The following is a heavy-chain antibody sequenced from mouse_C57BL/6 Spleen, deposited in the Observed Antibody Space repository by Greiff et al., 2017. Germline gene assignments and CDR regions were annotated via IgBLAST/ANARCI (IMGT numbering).Heavy chain of an antibody. Sequence: QVQLQQSGPELVKPGASVKISCKASGYAFSSSWMNWVKQRPGKGLEWIGRIYPGDGDTNYNGKFKGKATLTADKSSSTAYRQLSSLTSEDSAVYFCANSITTVVDYFDYWGQGTTLTVSS. V-gene: IGHV1-82*01. CDR1: GYAFSSSW. J-gene: IGHJ2*01. CDR3: ANSITTVVDYFDY. CDR2: IYPGDGDT. D-gene: IGHD1-1*01.